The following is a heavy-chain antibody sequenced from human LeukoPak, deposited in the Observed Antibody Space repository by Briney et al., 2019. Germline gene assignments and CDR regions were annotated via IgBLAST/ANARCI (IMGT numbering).Heavy chain of an antibody. CDR1: GYTFTNYG. Sequence: GASVKVSCKASGYTFTNYGFNWVRQAPGQGLEWMGWITPNSGGTKYAQRFQGRVTMTRDTSISTAYMELSGLRSDDTAVYYCARGFRLSAIEDWFDPWGQGTLVTVSS. CDR2: ITPNSGGT. J-gene: IGHJ5*02. D-gene: IGHD2-2*02. CDR3: ARGFRLSAIEDWFDP. V-gene: IGHV1-2*02.